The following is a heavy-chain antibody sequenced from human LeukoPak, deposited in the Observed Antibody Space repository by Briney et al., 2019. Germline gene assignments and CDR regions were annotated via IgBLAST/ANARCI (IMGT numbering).Heavy chain of an antibody. CDR2: IYYSGST. D-gene: IGHD3-22*01. CDR3: ARSSANYYDSSGYYSVPPYYFDY. J-gene: IGHJ4*02. CDR1: GGSISSSSYY. Sequence: SETLSLTCTVSGGSISSSSYYWGWIRQPPGKGLEWIGSIYYSGSTYYNPSLKSRVTISVDTSKNQFSLKLSSVTAADTAVYYCARSSANYYDSSGYYSVPPYYFDYWGQGTLVTVSS. V-gene: IGHV4-39*01.